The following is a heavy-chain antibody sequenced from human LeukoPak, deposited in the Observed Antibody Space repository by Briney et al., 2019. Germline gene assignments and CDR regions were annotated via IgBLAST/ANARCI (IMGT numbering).Heavy chain of an antibody. V-gene: IGHV3-30-3*01. J-gene: IGHJ4*02. CDR2: TSADESIK. CDR1: GFPFTDYV. Sequence: PGRSLRLSCTVSGFPFTDYVIHWVRQAPGKGLEWVAVTSADESIKIYNDSVRGRFTISRDNSKNIQYLQVNSVRVEDTAVYYRARDPVLGAPDYLDYWGRGTLVTVSS. D-gene: IGHD1-26*01. CDR3: ARDPVLGAPDYLDY.